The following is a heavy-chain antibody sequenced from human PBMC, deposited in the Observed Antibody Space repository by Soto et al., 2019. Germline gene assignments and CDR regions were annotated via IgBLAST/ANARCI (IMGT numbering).Heavy chain of an antibody. CDR1: GFTSSIYW. CDR3: ARGRGCGGCSCSNVDV. CDR2: IKQDGSEK. Sequence: EVQLVESGGGLVQPGGSLRLSCAASGFTSSIYWMTWVRQAPGKGLEWVANIKQDGSEKNYVDSVKGRFNISRDNAKNALFLQMNSLRAEDAALYYCARGRGCGGCSCSNVDVWGKGTTVTVSS. V-gene: IGHV3-7*01. D-gene: IGHD2-15*01. J-gene: IGHJ6*04.